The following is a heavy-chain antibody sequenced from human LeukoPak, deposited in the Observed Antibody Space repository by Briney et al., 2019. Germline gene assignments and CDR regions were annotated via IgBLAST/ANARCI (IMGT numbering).Heavy chain of an antibody. CDR2: INPNSGGT. V-gene: IGHV1-2*02. CDR3: ARAQWLGPFDY. CDR1: GYTFTGYY. Sequence: ASVKVSCKASGYTFTGYYMHWVRQAPGQGLEGMGWINPNSGGTNYAQKFQGRVTTTRDTSISTAYMELSRLRSDDTAVYYCARAQWLGPFDYWGQGTLVTVSS. D-gene: IGHD6-19*01. J-gene: IGHJ4*02.